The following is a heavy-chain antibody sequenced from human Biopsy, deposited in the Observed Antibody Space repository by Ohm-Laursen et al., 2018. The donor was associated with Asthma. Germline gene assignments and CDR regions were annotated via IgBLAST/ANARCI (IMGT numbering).Heavy chain of an antibody. D-gene: IGHD4-17*01. V-gene: IGHV1-24*01. Sequence: SVKVSCKISGYSLTDLSMHWVRQAPGQGLEWMGGHDHEKGGTVNARRFQGRVTMTEDTSTDTAYMELSSLSSDDTAVYYCASDFPKDYVRYNFQFWGQGTLVTVSS. CDR1: GYSLTDLS. J-gene: IGHJ4*02. CDR2: HDHEKGGT. CDR3: ASDFPKDYVRYNFQF.